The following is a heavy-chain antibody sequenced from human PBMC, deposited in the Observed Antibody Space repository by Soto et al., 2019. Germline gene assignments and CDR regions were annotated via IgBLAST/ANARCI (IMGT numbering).Heavy chain of an antibody. J-gene: IGHJ5*02. D-gene: IGHD3-10*01. CDR2: ISYTGST. Sequence: QVQLQESGPGLVKPSETLSLTCTVSGDSITSYYWSWIRQPPGKGLEWVGYISYTGSTIYNPSLESRATISLATSKNQVSLSLNSVTVAATAVYYWASVGELPVWFDPWGRGTLVNVSS. V-gene: IGHV4-59*13. CDR1: GDSITSYY. CDR3: ASVGELPVWFDP.